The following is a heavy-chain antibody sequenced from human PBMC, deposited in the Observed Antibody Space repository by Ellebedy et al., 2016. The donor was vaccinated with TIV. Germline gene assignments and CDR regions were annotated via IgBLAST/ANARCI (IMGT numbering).Heavy chain of an antibody. V-gene: IGHV4-38-2*02. J-gene: IGHJ4*02. Sequence: MPSETLSLTCTVSGYSISSGYYWGWIRQHPGKGLDWIGSIYHSGSTYYNPSLKSRVTLSADTSKNQFSLNLRTVTAADTAVYYCARIDSWQPIDDWGQGILVTISS. D-gene: IGHD3-9*01. CDR3: ARIDSWQPIDD. CDR1: GYSISSGYY. CDR2: IYHSGST.